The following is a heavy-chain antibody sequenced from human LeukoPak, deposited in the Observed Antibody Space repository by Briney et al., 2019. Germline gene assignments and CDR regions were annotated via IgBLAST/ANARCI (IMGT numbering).Heavy chain of an antibody. V-gene: IGHV4-59*08. D-gene: IGHD2-21*01. J-gene: IGHJ2*01. CDR1: GDSISLYH. CDR3: AKIPKGGDGLTSADQIYFDI. CDR2: IYYTGTT. Sequence: KPSETLSLTCTVSGDSISLYHWSWIRQSPGKGLEWIGYIYYTGTTNYNPSLKSRVTMSVDTSNNQFSLRLSSVTAADTAVYYCAKIPKGGDGLTSADQIYFDIWGRGTLVIVSS.